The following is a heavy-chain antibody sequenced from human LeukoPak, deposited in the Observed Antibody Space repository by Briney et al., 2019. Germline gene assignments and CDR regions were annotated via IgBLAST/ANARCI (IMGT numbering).Heavy chain of an antibody. Sequence: GGSLRLSCAASGFTFDDYAMHWVRQAPGKGLEWVSGISGSGGSTYYADSVKGRFTISRDNSKNTLYLQMNSLRAEDTAVYYCAKCVVSRKDDYFDYWGQGTLVTVSS. V-gene: IGHV3-23*01. CDR1: GFTFDDYA. J-gene: IGHJ4*02. CDR3: AKCVVSRKDDYFDY. CDR2: ISGSGGST. D-gene: IGHD2-15*01.